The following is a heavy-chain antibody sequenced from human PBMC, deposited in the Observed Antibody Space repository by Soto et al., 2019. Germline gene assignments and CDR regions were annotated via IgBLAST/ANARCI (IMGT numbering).Heavy chain of an antibody. CDR3: ARERSRGRYKVAAFNI. V-gene: IGHV3-11*01. D-gene: IGHD6-19*01. CDR2: ISSSGSTI. CDR1: GFTFSDYY. J-gene: IGHJ3*02. Sequence: QAQLVESGGGLVKPGGSLRLSCAASGFTFSDYYMRWIRQAPGKGLEWVSYISSSGSTIYYSGSVKGRFTISRDNAKNSLYLQMNSLRAEDTAVYYCARERSRGRYKVAAFNIWGKGTMVTVSS.